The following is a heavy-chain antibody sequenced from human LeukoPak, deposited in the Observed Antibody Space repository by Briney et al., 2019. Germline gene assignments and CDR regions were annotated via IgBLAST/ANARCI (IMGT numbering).Heavy chain of an antibody. CDR2: ISGTGYNT. V-gene: IGHV3-23*01. CDR1: GFTFSHYG. J-gene: IGHJ3*02. D-gene: IGHD3-22*01. Sequence: GGSLRLSCTTSGFTFSHYGMNWVRQAPGKGLEWVSSISGTGYNTYYADSVKGRFTISRDSSKNTLFLQMNSLRVEDTAVYYCAKSWNYYDSSGDDALDIWGQGTMVTVSS. CDR3: AKSWNYYDSSGDDALDI.